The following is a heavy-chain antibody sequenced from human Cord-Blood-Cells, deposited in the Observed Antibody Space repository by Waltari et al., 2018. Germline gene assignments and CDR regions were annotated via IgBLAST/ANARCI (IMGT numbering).Heavy chain of an antibody. D-gene: IGHD2-2*01. CDR3: ARDKPAAMPKYYYYGMDV. Sequence: QVQLQESGPGLVKPSGTLSLTCAVSGGSISSSNWWSWVRQPPGKGLEWIGEIYHSGSNNYNPSLKSRVTISVDKSKNQFSLKLSSVTAADTAVYYCARDKPAAMPKYYYYGMDVWGQGTTVTVSS. CDR1: GGSISSSNW. J-gene: IGHJ6*02. V-gene: IGHV4-4*02. CDR2: IYHSGSN.